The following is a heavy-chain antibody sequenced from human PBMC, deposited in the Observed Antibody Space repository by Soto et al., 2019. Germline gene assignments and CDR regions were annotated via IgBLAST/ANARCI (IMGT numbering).Heavy chain of an antibody. V-gene: IGHV4-39*01. CDR1: GGSISSSIHY. CDR3: ARCDYGYGMDV. J-gene: IGHJ6*02. Sequence: QLQLQESGPGLVKPSETLSLTCTVSGGSISSSIHYWGWIRQPPGKGLEWIGSIFYRGRTYYNPSLNCRTTISVNTSKNQFSLKRSSVTAADTAVYYCARCDYGYGMDVWGQGTTVTVSS. D-gene: IGHD4-17*01. CDR2: IFYRGRT.